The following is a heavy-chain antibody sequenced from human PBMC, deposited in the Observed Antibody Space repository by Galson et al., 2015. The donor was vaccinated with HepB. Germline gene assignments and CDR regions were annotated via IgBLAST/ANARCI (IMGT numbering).Heavy chain of an antibody. Sequence: SLRLSCAASGFTFSSYTMHWVRQAPGKGLEWVAVITYDGSNKYYADSVKGRFTISRDNAKNTLFLQMNSLRAEDTAVDYCARGRFYRHELSPNGMDVWGQGTTVTVSS. CDR2: ITYDGSNK. CDR1: GFTFSSYT. CDR3: ARGRFYRHELSPNGMDV. J-gene: IGHJ6*02. V-gene: IGHV3-30*04. D-gene: IGHD2/OR15-2a*01.